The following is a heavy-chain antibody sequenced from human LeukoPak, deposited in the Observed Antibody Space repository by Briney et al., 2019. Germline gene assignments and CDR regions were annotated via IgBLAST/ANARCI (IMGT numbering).Heavy chain of an antibody. J-gene: IGHJ5*02. D-gene: IGHD2-15*01. V-gene: IGHV1-46*02. CDR1: GYTFNIYY. CDR2: IHPNDGGT. CDR3: ARGDIDH. Sequence: GASVKVSCKTSGYTFNIYYVQWVRLAPGQGLERMGVIHPNDGGTTYAQKFQGRIIMTSDTSTSTIYMELSSLKSDDTAVYYCARGDIDHWGQGTLVTVSS.